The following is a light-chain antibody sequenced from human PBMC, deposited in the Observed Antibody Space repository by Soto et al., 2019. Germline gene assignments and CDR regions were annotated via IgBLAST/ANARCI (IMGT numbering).Light chain of an antibody. CDR3: QTWGSGTVV. J-gene: IGLJ3*02. CDR1: SGHSSYA. CDR2: LNSDGSH. V-gene: IGLV4-69*01. Sequence: QLVLTQSPSASASLGASVKLTCTLSSGHSSYAIAWHQQQPEKGPPYLMKLNSDGSHNKGDGIPDRFSGSSSGAERYLTISSLQSEDEAEYYCQTWGSGTVVFGGGTKLTVL.